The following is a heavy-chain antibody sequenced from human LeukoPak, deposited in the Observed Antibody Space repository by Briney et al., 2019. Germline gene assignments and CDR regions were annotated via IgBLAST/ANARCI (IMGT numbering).Heavy chain of an antibody. D-gene: IGHD3-10*01. CDR2: IYYSGYT. J-gene: IGHJ4*02. CDR3: ARDGEWTRDYLDY. CDR1: GGSISTYY. Sequence: PSETLSLTCTASGGSISTYYWSWIRQPPGKGLEWIGYIYYSGYTNYNPSLKSRVTISVDTSKNQFSLKLSSVTAADTAVYYCARDGEWTRDYLDYWGQGTLVTVSS. V-gene: IGHV4-59*01.